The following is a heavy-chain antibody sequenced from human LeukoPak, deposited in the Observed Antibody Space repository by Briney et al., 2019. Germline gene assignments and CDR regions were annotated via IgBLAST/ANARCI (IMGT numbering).Heavy chain of an antibody. CDR2: IYTGGST. CDR3: ARDLGTNDAFDI. D-gene: IGHD7-27*01. V-gene: IGHV3-53*01. J-gene: IGHJ3*02. Sequence: PGGSLRLSCAASGFTVSTTYMSWVRQAPGKGLEWVSIIYTGGSTYYAHSVKGRFTISRDNSKNTVYLHMNSLRAEDTAVYFCARDLGTNDAFDIWGQGTMLTVSS. CDR1: GFTVSTTY.